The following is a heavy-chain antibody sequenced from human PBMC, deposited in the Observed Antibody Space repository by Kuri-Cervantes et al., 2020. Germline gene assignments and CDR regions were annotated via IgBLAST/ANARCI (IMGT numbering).Heavy chain of an antibody. CDR3: ARGTAIVGIPAALRFDP. CDR2: IYSGGST. CDR1: GFTVSSNY. D-gene: IGHD2-2*01. J-gene: IGHJ5*02. V-gene: IGHV3-66*02. Sequence: GGSLRLSCAASGFTVSSNYMSWVRQAPGKGLEWVSVIYSGGSTYYADSVKGRFTISRDNSKNTLSLQADSLRGDDTAVYYCARGTAIVGIPAALRFDPWGQGTLVTVSS.